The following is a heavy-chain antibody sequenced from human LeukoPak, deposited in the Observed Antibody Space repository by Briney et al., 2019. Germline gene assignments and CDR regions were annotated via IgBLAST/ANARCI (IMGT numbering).Heavy chain of an antibody. J-gene: IGHJ3*02. V-gene: IGHV5-51*01. CDR2: IDPGDSET. CDR1: GYRFTRYW. Sequence: GESLKISCQGSGYRFTRYWIAWVRQLPGKGLQWIRIIDPGDSETRYSPSFQGQVTITADKSISTAYLQWSSLKASDTAMYYCARLNDGFDIWGQGAMVIVSS. CDR3: ARLNDGFDI.